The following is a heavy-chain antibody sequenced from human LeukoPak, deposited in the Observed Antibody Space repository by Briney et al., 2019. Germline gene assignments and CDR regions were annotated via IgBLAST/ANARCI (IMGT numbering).Heavy chain of an antibody. Sequence: GGSLRLSCVGSGFSFRNFVMSWVRQAPGKGLEWVSAIGRGGSGGYCITSFPDCVKGRFTISRHNSKNTLLLQMNSLRAEDTAEYYCAKDLSASETVTVTSRLADFWGQGTLVTVSS. CDR2: IGRGGSGGYCIT. D-gene: IGHD4-11*01. CDR1: GFSFRNFV. CDR3: AKDLSASETVTVTSRLADF. J-gene: IGHJ4*02. V-gene: IGHV3-23*01.